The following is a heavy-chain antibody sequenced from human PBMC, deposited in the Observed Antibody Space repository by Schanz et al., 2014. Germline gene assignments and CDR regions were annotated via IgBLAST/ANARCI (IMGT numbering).Heavy chain of an antibody. CDR2: IGGSGDST. J-gene: IGHJ5*02. CDR3: ASDYNYFETEAP. CDR1: GFTFSIYG. D-gene: IGHD3-16*01. Sequence: EVQLVESGGGLVQPGRSLRLSCAASGFTFSIYGMSWVRQAPGKGLEWVSGIGGSGDSTHYADSVKGRFTISRDNANNSLFLRMNSLRAEDTAVYYCASDYNYFETEAPWGQGTLVTVSS. V-gene: IGHV3-23*04.